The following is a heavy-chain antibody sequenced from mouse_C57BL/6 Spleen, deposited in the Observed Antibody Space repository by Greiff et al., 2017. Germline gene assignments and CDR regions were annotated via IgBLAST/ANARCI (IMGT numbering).Heavy chain of an antibody. Sequence: QVQLQQSGAELVKPGASVKISCKASGYAFSSYWMNWVKQRPGKGLEWIGQIYPGDGDTNYNGKFKGKATLTADKSSSTAYMQLSSLTAEDSAVYFCARTGGSEMDFDYWGQGTTLTVSS. CDR3: ARTGGSEMDFDY. CDR2: IYPGDGDT. D-gene: IGHD1-1*01. CDR1: GYAFSSYW. J-gene: IGHJ2*01. V-gene: IGHV1-80*01.